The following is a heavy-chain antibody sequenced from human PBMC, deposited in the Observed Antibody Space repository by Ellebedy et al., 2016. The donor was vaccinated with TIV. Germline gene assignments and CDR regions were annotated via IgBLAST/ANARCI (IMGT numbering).Heavy chain of an antibody. V-gene: IGHV3-74*01. D-gene: IGHD3-22*01. J-gene: IGHJ4*02. Sequence: GESLKISCAASGFTLSSYWMHWVRQPPGKGLVWVSRVKYDGSSTYYADSVKGRFTVSRDNAKNSLFLQMTSLRADDTAVYYCARAIDSAGYSSFDSWGQGTLVTVSS. CDR1: GFTLSSYW. CDR2: VKYDGSST. CDR3: ARAIDSAGYSSFDS.